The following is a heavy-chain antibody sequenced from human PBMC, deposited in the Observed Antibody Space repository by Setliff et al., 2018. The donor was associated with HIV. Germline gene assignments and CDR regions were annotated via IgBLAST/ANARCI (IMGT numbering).Heavy chain of an antibody. J-gene: IGHJ4*02. CDR3: VMFGISSG. V-gene: IGHV3-74*01. CDR1: GFTFSRYW. CDR2: INNDTTTM. D-gene: IGHD6-6*01. Sequence: GESLKLSCVASGFTFSRYWMHWVRQAPGQGLVRVSGINNDTTTMTYADSVKGRFSISRDNTKNTLYLQMNGLRGEDTAVYYCVMFGISSGWGQGTQVTVSS.